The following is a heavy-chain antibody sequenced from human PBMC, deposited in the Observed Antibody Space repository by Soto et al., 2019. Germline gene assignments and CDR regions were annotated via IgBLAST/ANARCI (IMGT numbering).Heavy chain of an antibody. CDR2: ITGSGAAT. Sequence: EVQLLESGGGLVQPGGSLRLSCAASGLTFSSYSMNWVRQAPGKGLEWVSAITGSGAATYYADAVKGRFTISRDNSENTLYLQMNSLRPEDTAVYYCAKKRLIDGSVGNYFDYWGQGTLVTVSS. V-gene: IGHV3-23*01. D-gene: IGHD2-15*01. J-gene: IGHJ4*02. CDR3: AKKRLIDGSVGNYFDY. CDR1: GLTFSSYS.